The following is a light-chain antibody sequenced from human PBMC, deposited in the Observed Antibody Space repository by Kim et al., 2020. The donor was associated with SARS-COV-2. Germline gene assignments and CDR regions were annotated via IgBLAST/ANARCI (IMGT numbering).Light chain of an antibody. Sequence: SYELTQPPSVSVAPGQTASITCGGNNIGGKSVHWYQQKPGQAPVLVIYYDNDRPSGIPERLSGSNSGNTATLTISRIQAGDEADYYCQVWDSSSYHLVFG. V-gene: IGLV3-21*04. CDR3: QVWDSSSYHLV. J-gene: IGLJ3*02. CDR1: NIGGKS. CDR2: YDN.